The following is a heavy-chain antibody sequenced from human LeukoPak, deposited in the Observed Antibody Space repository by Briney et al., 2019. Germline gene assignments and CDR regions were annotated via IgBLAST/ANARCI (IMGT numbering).Heavy chain of an antibody. D-gene: IGHD3-3*01. CDR1: GFTFSSYG. CDR3: ARDYYDFWSGYLGGYYYYGMDV. CDR2: IWYDGSNK. J-gene: IGHJ6*02. Sequence: GGSLRLSCAASGFTFSSYGMHWVRQAPGKGLEWVAVIWYDGSNKYYADSVKGRFTISRDNSKNTLYLQMNSLRAEDTAVYYCARDYYDFWSGYLGGYYYYGMDVWGQGTTVTVSS. V-gene: IGHV3-33*01.